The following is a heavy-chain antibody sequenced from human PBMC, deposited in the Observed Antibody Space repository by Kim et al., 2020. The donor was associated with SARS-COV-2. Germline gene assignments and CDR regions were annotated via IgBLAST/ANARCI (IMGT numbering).Heavy chain of an antibody. Sequence: GGSLRLSCTASGFTFSSNKMHWVRQAPGKGLLWVSRIHPDGSSTTYADSVKGRFTISRYNAKNTLYLQMNSLRAEDTALYYCARGGFDIWGQGTMVTVSS. CDR2: IHPDGSST. CDR1: GFTFSSNK. J-gene: IGHJ3*02. CDR3: ARGGFDI. V-gene: IGHV3-74*01.